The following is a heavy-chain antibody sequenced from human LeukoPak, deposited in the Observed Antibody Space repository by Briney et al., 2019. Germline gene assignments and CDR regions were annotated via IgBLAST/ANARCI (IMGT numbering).Heavy chain of an antibody. J-gene: IGHJ6*02. CDR1: GFTFSSYW. CDR2: IKQDGSEK. Sequence: EGSLRLSCAPSGFTFSSYWMSWVRQAPGKGLEWVANIKQDGSEKYYVDSVKGRFTISRDNAKNSLYLQMNSLRAEDTAVYYCARDAVYYGSGSYYYRPYYYGMDVWGQGTTVTVSS. CDR3: ARDAVYYGSGSYYYRPYYYGMDV. V-gene: IGHV3-7*04. D-gene: IGHD3-10*01.